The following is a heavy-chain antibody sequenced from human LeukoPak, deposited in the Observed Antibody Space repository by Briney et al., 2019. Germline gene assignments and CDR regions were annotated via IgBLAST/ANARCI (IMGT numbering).Heavy chain of an antibody. Sequence: ASQTLSLTCAISGDSVSSNSAAWNWIRQSPSRGLECLGRTYYRSKWYNDYAVSVKSRITINPDTSKNQFSLQLNSVTPEDTAVYYCARDLSYYDSSGGSFDYWGQGTLVTVSS. V-gene: IGHV6-1*01. J-gene: IGHJ4*02. CDR3: ARDLSYYDSSGGSFDY. CDR1: GDSVSSNSAA. CDR2: TYYRSKWYN. D-gene: IGHD3-22*01.